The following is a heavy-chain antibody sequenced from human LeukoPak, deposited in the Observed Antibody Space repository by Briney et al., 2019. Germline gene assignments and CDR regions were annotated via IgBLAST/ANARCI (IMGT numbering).Heavy chain of an antibody. D-gene: IGHD3-9*01. J-gene: IGHJ4*02. V-gene: IGHV3-53*01. CDR1: GFTVSSNY. CDR2: IYSGGST. Sequence: GGSLRLSCAASGFTVSSNYMSWVRQAPGKGLEWVSVIYSGGSTYYADSVKGRFTISRDNSKNTLYLQMNSLRAEDTAVYYCAKDTSGRLVTTFSDYWGQGTLVTVSS. CDR3: AKDTSGRLVTTFSDY.